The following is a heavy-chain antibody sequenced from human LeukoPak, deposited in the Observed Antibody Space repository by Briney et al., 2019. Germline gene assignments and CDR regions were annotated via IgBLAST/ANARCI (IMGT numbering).Heavy chain of an antibody. D-gene: IGHD6-19*01. V-gene: IGHV4-34*01. CDR2: INHSGST. CDR3: AGDVGYSSGWPPGY. Sequence: SETLSLTCAVYGGSFSGYYWSWIRQPPGKGLEWIGEINHSGSTNYNPSLKSRVTISVDTSKNQFSLKLSSVTAADTAVYYCAGDVGYSSGWPPGYWGQGTLVTVSS. CDR1: GGSFSGYY. J-gene: IGHJ4*02.